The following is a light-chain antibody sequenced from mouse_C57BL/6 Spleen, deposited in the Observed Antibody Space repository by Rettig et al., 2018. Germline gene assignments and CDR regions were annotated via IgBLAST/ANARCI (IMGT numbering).Light chain of an antibody. CDR2: DTS. J-gene: IGKJ5*01. CDR1: SSASS. Sequence: SPGEKVTMTCSDSSSASSMYWYQQKPGSSPRLLIYDTSNLASGVPVRFSGSGSGTSYSLTISRMEAEDAATYYCQQWSSYPPTFGAGTKLELK. V-gene: IGKV4-55*01. CDR3: QQWSSYPPT.